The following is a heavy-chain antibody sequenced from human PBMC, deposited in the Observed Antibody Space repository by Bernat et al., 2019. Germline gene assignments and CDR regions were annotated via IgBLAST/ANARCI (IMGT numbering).Heavy chain of an antibody. CDR3: AMSPLAPGWLVWTDYFDY. CDR1: GFTFSSYA. CDR2: ISYDGSNK. D-gene: IGHD6-19*01. V-gene: IGHV3-30*01. J-gene: IGHJ4*02. Sequence: QVQLVESGGGVVQPGRSLRLSCAASGFTFSSYAMHWVRQAPGKGLEWVAVISYDGSNKYYADSVKGRFTISRDNSKNTLYLQMNSLRAEDTAVYYCAMSPLAPGWLVWTDYFDYWGQGTLVTVSS.